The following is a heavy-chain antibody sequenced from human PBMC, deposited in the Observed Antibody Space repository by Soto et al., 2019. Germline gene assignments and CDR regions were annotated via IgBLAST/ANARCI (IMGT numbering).Heavy chain of an antibody. J-gene: IGHJ4*02. CDR1: GFTFSSYW. D-gene: IGHD2-2*01. CDR2: INSDGSST. CDR3: ARDRGLGERLVVPSALGY. Sequence: PGGSLRLSCAASGFTFSSYWMHWVRQPPGKGLVWVSRINSDGSSTSYADSVKGRFTISRDNAKNTLYLQMNSLRAEDTAVYYCARDRGLGERLVVPSALGYWGQGTLVTVSS. V-gene: IGHV3-74*01.